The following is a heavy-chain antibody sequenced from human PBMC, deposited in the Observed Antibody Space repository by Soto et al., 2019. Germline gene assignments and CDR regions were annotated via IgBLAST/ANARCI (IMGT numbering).Heavy chain of an antibody. D-gene: IGHD5-12*01. CDR1: GGSISSSSYY. Sequence: SETLSLTCTVSGGSISSSSYYWSWIRQPPGKGLEWIGYIYYSGSTNYNPSLKSRVTISVDTSKNQFSLKLSSVTAADTAVYYCARDNPAIKRESYDRGMDVWGQGTTVTVSS. CDR2: IYYSGST. V-gene: IGHV4-61*01. CDR3: ARDNPAIKRESYDRGMDV. J-gene: IGHJ6*02.